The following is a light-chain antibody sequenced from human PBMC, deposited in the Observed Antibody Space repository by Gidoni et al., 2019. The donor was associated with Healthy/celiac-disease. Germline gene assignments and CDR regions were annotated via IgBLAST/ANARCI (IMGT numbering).Light chain of an antibody. V-gene: IGLV2-14*01. Sequence: QSALTQPASVSGSPGQSITISCTGTSSYVGGYNYVSWYQQQPGKAPKLMIYDVSNRPSGVSNRFSGSKSGNTASLTISGLQAEDEADYYCSSYTSSSTPVVFGGGTKLTVL. CDR3: SSYTSSSTPVV. J-gene: IGLJ2*01. CDR2: DVS. CDR1: SSYVGGYNY.